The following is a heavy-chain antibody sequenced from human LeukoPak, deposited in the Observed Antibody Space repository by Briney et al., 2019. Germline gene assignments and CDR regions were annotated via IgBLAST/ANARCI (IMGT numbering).Heavy chain of an antibody. D-gene: IGHD3-10*01. CDR2: IYYSGST. Sequence: PSETLSLTGTVSGGSISSYYWSWIRQPPGRGLEWIGYIYYSGSTNYNPSLKSRVTISVDTSKNQFSLKLSSVTAADTAVYYCARLPFTMVRGVIPHPYYYGMDVWGQGTTVTVSS. CDR3: ARLPFTMVRGVIPHPYYYGMDV. CDR1: GGSISSYY. V-gene: IGHV4-59*08. J-gene: IGHJ6*02.